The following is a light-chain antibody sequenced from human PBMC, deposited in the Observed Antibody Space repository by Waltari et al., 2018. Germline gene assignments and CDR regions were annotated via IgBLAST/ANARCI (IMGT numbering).Light chain of an antibody. CDR2: WAS. V-gene: IGKV4-1*01. CDR3: QQYYTTPYT. Sequence: DIVMTQSPDSLASSLVVRATSKCKARQSVLYSSNNKNHLSWYQQKPGQPPKLLIYWASTRESGVPHRFSGSGSGTDFTLTISSLQAEDVAVYYCQQYYTTPYTFGQGTKLEIK. CDR1: QSVLYSSNNKNH. J-gene: IGKJ2*01.